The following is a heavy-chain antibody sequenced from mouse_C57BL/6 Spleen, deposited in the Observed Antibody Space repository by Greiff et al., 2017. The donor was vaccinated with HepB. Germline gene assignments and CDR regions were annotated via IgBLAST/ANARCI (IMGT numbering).Heavy chain of an antibody. CDR3: ARERVLRL. CDR1: GYAFSSYW. Sequence: VQLVESGAELVKPGASVKISCKASGYAFSSYWMNWVKQRPGKGLEWIGQIYPGDGDTNYNGKFKGKATLNADKSSSTAYMQLSSLTSEDSAVYFCARERVLRLWGQGTSVTVSS. J-gene: IGHJ4*01. V-gene: IGHV1-80*01. D-gene: IGHD1-1*01. CDR2: IYPGDGDT.